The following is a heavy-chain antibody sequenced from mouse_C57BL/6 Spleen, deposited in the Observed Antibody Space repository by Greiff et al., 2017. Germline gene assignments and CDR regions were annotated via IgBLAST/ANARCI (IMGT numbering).Heavy chain of an antibody. CDR2: IWSDGST. D-gene: IGHD1-1*01. CDR1: GFSLTSYG. Sequence: VKLMESGPGLVAPSQILSITCTVSGFSLTSYGVHWVRQPPGKGLEWLVVIWSDGSTTYNSALKSRLSISKDNSKSQVFLKMNSLQTDDTAMYYCARSHYYGSSYDWYFDVWGTGTTVTVSS. CDR3: ARSHYYGSSYDWYFDV. J-gene: IGHJ1*03. V-gene: IGHV2-6*03.